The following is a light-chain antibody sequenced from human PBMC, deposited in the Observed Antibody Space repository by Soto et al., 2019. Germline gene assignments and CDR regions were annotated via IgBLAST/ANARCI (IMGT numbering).Light chain of an antibody. Sequence: DRVTITCRASQSISNYLNWYQQKPGKAPKILIYAASSLQSEVPSRFSGSGSGTDFTLTISSLQPEDFATYYCQQSYSTPLFGPGTKVDIK. CDR1: QSISNY. J-gene: IGKJ3*01. CDR2: AAS. V-gene: IGKV1-39*01. CDR3: QQSYSTPL.